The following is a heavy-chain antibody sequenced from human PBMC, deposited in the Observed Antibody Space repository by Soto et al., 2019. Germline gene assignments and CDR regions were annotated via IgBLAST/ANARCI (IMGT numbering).Heavy chain of an antibody. J-gene: IGHJ6*02. CDR1: GFSVSTSGVG. Sequence: QITLKESGPTLVKPTQTLTLTCTFSGFSVSTSGVGVAWIRQSPGKALEWLALIYWDNDKRYSPILQSRVTITKDSSKNQAVLTMTNMDPVDTATYYCAHKGGRGAGMDVWGQGTTVTVSS. CDR3: AHKGGRGAGMDV. CDR2: IYWDNDK. V-gene: IGHV2-5*02. D-gene: IGHD2-15*01.